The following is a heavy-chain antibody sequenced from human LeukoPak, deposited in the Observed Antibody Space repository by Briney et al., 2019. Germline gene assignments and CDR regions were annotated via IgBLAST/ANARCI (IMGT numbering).Heavy chain of an antibody. V-gene: IGHV4-38-2*02. CDR3: AGDGYYAYVWGSYPPFDP. CDR1: GYSISSGYY. J-gene: IGHJ5*02. CDR2: IYHSGGT. Sequence: SETLSLTCTVSGYSISSGYYWGWIRQPPGKGLEWIGSIYHSGGTYYNPSLKSRVTISVDTSKNQFSLKLSSVTAADTAVYYCAGDGYYAYVWGSYPPFDPWGPGTLVTVSS. D-gene: IGHD3-16*01.